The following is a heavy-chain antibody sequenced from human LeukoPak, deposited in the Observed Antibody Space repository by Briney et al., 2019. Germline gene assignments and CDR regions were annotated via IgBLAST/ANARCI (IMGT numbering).Heavy chain of an antibody. D-gene: IGHD6-19*01. V-gene: IGHV3-48*03. Sequence: GGSLRLSCAGSGFDFSPYEMNWVRQAPGKGLEWVSEISSGGINRYYTDSVKGRFTIFRDNTENSLYLQMKSVRADDTAVYYCATLAVAGPGVDFWGQGTLVTVSS. CDR2: ISSGGINR. CDR1: GFDFSPYE. CDR3: ATLAVAGPGVDF. J-gene: IGHJ4*02.